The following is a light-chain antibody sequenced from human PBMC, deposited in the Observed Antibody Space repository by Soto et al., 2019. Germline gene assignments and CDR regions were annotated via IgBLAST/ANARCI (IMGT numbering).Light chain of an antibody. Sequence: DIQMTQSPSTLSASVGDRVTITCRASQSISTWLAWYQQKPGKAPNLVIYKASNLESGVPSRFSGSGSGTEFTLTISGLQRDDFATYYCQQYETYYTIGKGTKLEIK. V-gene: IGKV1-5*03. CDR3: QQYETYYT. CDR2: KAS. CDR1: QSISTW. J-gene: IGKJ2*01.